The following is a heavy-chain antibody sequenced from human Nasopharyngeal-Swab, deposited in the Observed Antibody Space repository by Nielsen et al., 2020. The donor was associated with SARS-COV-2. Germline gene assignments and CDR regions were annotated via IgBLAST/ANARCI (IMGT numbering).Heavy chain of an antibody. CDR1: GFTFSNAW. V-gene: IGHV3-15*01. Sequence: GESLKISCAASGFTFSNAWMNWVRQAPGKGLEWVGRIKSKTDGGTTDYAAPVKGRFTISRDDSKDTLFLEMNSLKIEDTAVYYCTAKGYWGQGTLVSVSS. CDR3: TAKGY. CDR2: IKSKTDGGTT. J-gene: IGHJ4*02.